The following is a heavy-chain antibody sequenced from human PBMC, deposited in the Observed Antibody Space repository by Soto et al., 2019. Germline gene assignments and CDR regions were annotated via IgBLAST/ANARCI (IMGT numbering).Heavy chain of an antibody. D-gene: IGHD6-6*01. V-gene: IGHV3-53*01. CDR1: GFTVSSSH. CDR3: AILSN. Sequence: GGSLRLSCAASGFTVSSSHMNWVRQAPGKGLEWLSIIYSDGTTYYADSVKGRFTISRDNFKNTLYLQMNNLRAEDTAVYYCAILSNWGQGTLVTVSS. CDR2: IYSDGTT. J-gene: IGHJ4*02.